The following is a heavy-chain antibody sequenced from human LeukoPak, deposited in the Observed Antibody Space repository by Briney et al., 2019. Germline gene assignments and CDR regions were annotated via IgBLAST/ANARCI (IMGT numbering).Heavy chain of an antibody. CDR3: ARDILRYCSSTSCYLRPDY. CDR1: GYTFTSYG. J-gene: IGHJ4*02. D-gene: IGHD2-2*01. CDR2: ISGYNGNT. Sequence: ASVKVSCKASGYTFTSYGISGVRQAPGQGLEWMGWISGYNGNTNYGQKVQGRVTMTTDTSTSTAYMELRSLRSDDTAVYYCARDILRYCSSTSCYLRPDYWGQGTLVTVSS. V-gene: IGHV1-18*01.